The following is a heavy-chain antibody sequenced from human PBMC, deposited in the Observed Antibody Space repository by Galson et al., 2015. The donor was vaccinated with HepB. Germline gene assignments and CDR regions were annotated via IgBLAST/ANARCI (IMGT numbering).Heavy chain of an antibody. D-gene: IGHD3-10*01. Sequence: TLSLTCTVSGGSITTDNYFWSWIRQHPEKGLEWIGYIHYGGGAHYNPSLKSRATLSVDTPESQFSLTLSSVTAADTAVYYCAREVIAPTATEDAFDVWGQGVMVTVSS. CDR2: IHYGGGA. J-gene: IGHJ3*01. CDR1: GGSITTDNYF. CDR3: AREVIAPTATEDAFDV. V-gene: IGHV4-31*03.